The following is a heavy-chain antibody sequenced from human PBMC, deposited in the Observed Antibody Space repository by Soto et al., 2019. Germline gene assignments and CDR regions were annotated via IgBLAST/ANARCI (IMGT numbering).Heavy chain of an antibody. CDR1: GYTFTSYA. V-gene: IGHV1-3*01. CDR3: AREDDVSYYVDY. D-gene: IGHD1-1*01. Sequence: QVKLVQSGAEVKKPGASVKVSCQASGYTFTSYAMHWVRQAHGQRLEWRGWINAGNGNTKYSQKFQGRVTITRDTSASTAYRELSSLRSEDTAVYYCAREDDVSYYVDYWGQGTLVTVSS. J-gene: IGHJ4*02. CDR2: INAGNGNT.